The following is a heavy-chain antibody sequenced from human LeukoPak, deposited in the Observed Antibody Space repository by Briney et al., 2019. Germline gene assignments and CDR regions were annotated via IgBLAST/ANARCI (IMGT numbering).Heavy chain of an antibody. CDR2: IYNSGST. J-gene: IGHJ4*02. CDR3: ARHVSGGYFDY. CDR1: GGSVSSGSYY. V-gene: IGHV4-61*01. D-gene: IGHD2-15*01. Sequence: TSETLSLTCTVSGGSVSSGSYYWSWIPQPPGKGLEWIAYIYNSGSTHYNPSLKSRVTISVDTSKKQFSLNLSSVTAADTAVYYCARHVSGGYFDYWGQGALVTVSS.